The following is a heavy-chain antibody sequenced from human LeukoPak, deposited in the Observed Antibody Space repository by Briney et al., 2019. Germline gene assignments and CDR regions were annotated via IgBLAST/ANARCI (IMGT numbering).Heavy chain of an antibody. D-gene: IGHD2-8*01. CDR1: GYSFTSYW. CDR3: ARLAFCTNAVCFSNYYYSMDV. Sequence: GESLKISCKGSGYSFTSYWIGCVPQMPGKGLEWMGIIYPDDSDTKYSPSFQGQVTISADKSISTAYLQWSSLKASDTAMYYCARLAFCTNAVCFSNYYYSMDVWGRGTTVTVSS. J-gene: IGHJ6*03. CDR2: IYPDDSDT. V-gene: IGHV5-51*01.